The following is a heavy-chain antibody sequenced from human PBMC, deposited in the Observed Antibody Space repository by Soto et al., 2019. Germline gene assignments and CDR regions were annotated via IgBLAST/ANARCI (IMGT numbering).Heavy chain of an antibody. CDR3: AANSGYDLFGTFDY. Sequence: PSETLYLTCTVSGGSISSADYYWCWIRQPPGKGLEWIGYIYYSGSTYYNPSLKSRVTISVDTSKNQFSLKLSSVTAADTAVYYCAANSGYDLFGTFDYWGQGTLVTVSS. CDR2: IYYSGST. V-gene: IGHV4-30-4*01. J-gene: IGHJ4*02. D-gene: IGHD5-12*01. CDR1: GGSISSADYY.